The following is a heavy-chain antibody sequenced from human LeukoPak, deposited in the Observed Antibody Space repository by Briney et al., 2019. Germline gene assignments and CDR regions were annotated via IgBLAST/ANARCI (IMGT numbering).Heavy chain of an antibody. J-gene: IGHJ3*02. D-gene: IGHD3-22*01. CDR3: AKDRWYYCDSSGYYYPNDAFDI. V-gene: IGHV3-23*01. Sequence: PGGSLRLSCAASGFTFSSYAMSWVRQAPGKGLEWVSAISGSGGSTYYADSVKGRFTISRDNSKNTLYLQMNSLRAEDTAVYYCAKDRWYYCDSSGYYYPNDAFDIWGQGTMVTVSS. CDR1: GFTFSSYA. CDR2: ISGSGGST.